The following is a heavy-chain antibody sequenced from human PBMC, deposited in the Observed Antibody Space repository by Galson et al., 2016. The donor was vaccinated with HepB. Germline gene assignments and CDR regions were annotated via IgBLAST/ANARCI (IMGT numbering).Heavy chain of an antibody. V-gene: IGHV3-66*01. J-gene: IGHJ6*02. CDR1: GFTVSSNY. D-gene: IGHD5-18*01. CDR3: ARGGRDTAMDYYYYGMDV. CDR2: IYSGGST. Sequence: SLRLSCAASGFTVSSNYMSWVRQAPGKGLEWVSGIYSGGSTYYADSVKGRFTISRDNSKNTLYLKMNSLRAEDTAVYYCARGGRDTAMDYYYYGMDVWGQGTTVTVSS.